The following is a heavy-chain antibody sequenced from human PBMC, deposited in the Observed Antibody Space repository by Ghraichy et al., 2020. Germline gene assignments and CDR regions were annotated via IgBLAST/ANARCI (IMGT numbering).Heavy chain of an antibody. J-gene: IGHJ3*02. V-gene: IGHV3-30*02. CDR3: AKLINYYDSSLYAFDI. CDR2: IRYDGSNK. CDR1: GFTFSSYG. D-gene: IGHD3-22*01. Sequence: LTCAASGFTFSSYGMHWVRQAPGKGLEWVAFIRYDGSNKYYADSVKGRFTISRDNSKNTLYLQMNSLRAEDTAVYYCAKLINYYDSSLYAFDIWGQGTMVTVSS.